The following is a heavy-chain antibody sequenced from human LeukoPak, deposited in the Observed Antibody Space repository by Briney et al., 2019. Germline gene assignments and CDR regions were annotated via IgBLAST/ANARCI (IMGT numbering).Heavy chain of an antibody. V-gene: IGHV3-7*03. CDR2: IKQDGSEK. J-gene: IGHJ4*02. CDR1: GFTFSSYW. CDR3: AHGAMYQLDY. Sequence: PGGSLRLSCAASGFTFSSYWMSWVRQAPGKGLEWVANIKQDGSEKYYVDSVKGRFTISGDNSRNTLFLQMNSLRAEDTAVYYCAHGAMYQLDYWGQGTLVTVSS. D-gene: IGHD2-2*01.